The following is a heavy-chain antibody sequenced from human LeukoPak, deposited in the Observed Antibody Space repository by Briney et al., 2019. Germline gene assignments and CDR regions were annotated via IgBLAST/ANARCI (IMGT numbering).Heavy chain of an antibody. Sequence: SETLSLTCTVSGGSISSYYWSWIRQPPGKGLEWIWYIYYSGHTNYNPSLKSRVTISVDTSKNQCSLKLSSVTAADTAVYYCARGDCSGGSCSPLPLDYWGQGTLVTVSS. CDR3: ARGDCSGGSCSPLPLDY. CDR2: IYYSGHT. J-gene: IGHJ4*02. V-gene: IGHV4-59*01. D-gene: IGHD2-15*01. CDR1: GGSISSYY.